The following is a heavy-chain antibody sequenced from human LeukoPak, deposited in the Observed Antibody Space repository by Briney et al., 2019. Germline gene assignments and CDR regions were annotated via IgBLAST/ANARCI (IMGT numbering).Heavy chain of an antibody. CDR1: GYSISSGYY. CDR3: ARGPTTVTTSGPNWFDP. CDR2: IYHSGST. J-gene: IGHJ5*02. V-gene: IGHV4-38-2*01. D-gene: IGHD4-17*01. Sequence: SETLSLTCAVSGYSISSGYYWGWIRQPPGKGLEWIGSIYHSGSTYYNPSLKSRVTISVDTSKNQFSLKLSSVTAADTAVYYCARGPTTVTTSGPNWFDPWGQGTLVTVSS.